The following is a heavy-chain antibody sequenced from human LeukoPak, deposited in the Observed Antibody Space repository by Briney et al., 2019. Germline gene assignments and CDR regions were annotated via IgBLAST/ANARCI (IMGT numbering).Heavy chain of an antibody. CDR3: ARGASSSQHWIPCFDC. J-gene: IGHJ4*02. CDR2: ITAGSSTL. Sequence: PGGSLRLSCAASGFTFSIYSMNWVRQAPGKGLEWISYITAGSSTLFYADSVKGRFTISRDNAKNSLYLQMNSLTAEDTAVYYCARGASSSQHWIPCFDCWGQGTLVTVSS. V-gene: IGHV3-48*04. CDR1: GFTFSIYS. D-gene: IGHD2-2*01.